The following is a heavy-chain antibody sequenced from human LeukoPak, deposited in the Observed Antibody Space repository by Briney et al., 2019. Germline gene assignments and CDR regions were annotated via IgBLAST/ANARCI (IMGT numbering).Heavy chain of an antibody. J-gene: IGHJ4*02. CDR2: ISGSGGDT. CDR1: GFTFSSHA. CDR3: ATPNRGYGGIFDY. Sequence: PGGSLRLSCAASGFTFSSHAMSWVRQTPGKGLEWVSVISGSGGDTSSADSVKGRFTISRDNSKNTLYLHMYILRAEDTPEYNCATPNRGYGGIFDYWGQGTLVTVSS. V-gene: IGHV3-23*01. D-gene: IGHD3-10*01.